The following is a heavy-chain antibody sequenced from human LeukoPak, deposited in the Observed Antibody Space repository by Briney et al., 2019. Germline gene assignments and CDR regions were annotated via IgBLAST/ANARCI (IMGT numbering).Heavy chain of an antibody. CDR2: INSDGRTT. J-gene: IGHJ4*02. V-gene: IGHV3-74*01. CDR3: AREGECAGGTCSDPSREHDV. D-gene: IGHD2-15*01. Sequence: GGSLRLSCAVSGFIFRRYWMHWVRQVPGKGLVWVSRINSDGRTTRYADAVKGRFTISRDNAKNTLYLQVNSLRAEDTAIYYCAREGECAGGTCSDPSREHDVWGQGTLVTVSS. CDR1: GFIFRRYW.